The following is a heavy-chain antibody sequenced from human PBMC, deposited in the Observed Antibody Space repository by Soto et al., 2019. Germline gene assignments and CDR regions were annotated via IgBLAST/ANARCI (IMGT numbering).Heavy chain of an antibody. CDR2: ISYHGREI. J-gene: IGHJ4*01. CDR3: ARDPVAVTGSFIDL. Sequence: PGGPLRHSWGVSGCNFGSYAVHWVRQAPGKGLEWLSVISYHGREIYYADSVKGRFTISRDNFKNTVYLQMNSLRSDDTALYYCARDPVAVTGSFIDLWGQGTLVTVSS. D-gene: IGHD6-19*01. CDR1: GCNFGSYA. V-gene: IGHV3-30-3*01.